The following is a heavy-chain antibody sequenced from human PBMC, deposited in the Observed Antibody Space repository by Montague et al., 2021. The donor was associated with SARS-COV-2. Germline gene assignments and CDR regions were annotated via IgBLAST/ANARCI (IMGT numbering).Heavy chain of an antibody. J-gene: IGHJ4*02. CDR3: ARDGRIGGNAKVFDY. Sequence: SLRLSCAASGFTFSSYEMNWVRQAPGKGLEWVSYISNSGSFIYYADSVKGRFTISRDIAKNSLYLQMNSLRVEDTAVYYCARDGRIGGNAKVFDYWGQGTLVTVSS. CDR2: ISNSGSFI. V-gene: IGHV3-48*03. CDR1: GFTFSSYE. D-gene: IGHD1-20*01.